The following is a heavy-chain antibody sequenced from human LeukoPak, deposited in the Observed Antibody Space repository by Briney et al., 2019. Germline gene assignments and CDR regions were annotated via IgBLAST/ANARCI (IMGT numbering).Heavy chain of an antibody. CDR3: ARDHRSRVRGVMGF. CDR1: GYTFTGYY. V-gene: IGHV1-2*02. D-gene: IGHD3-10*01. Sequence: ASVKVSCKASGYTFTGYYMHWVRQAPGQGLEWMGWINPNSGGTNYAQKCQGRVTMTRDTSISTAYMELSRLRSDDTAVYYCARDHRSRVRGVMGFWGQGTLVTVSS. CDR2: INPNSGGT. J-gene: IGHJ4*02.